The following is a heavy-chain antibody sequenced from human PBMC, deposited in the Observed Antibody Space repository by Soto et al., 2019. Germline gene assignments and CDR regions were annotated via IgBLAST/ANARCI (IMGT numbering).Heavy chain of an antibody. CDR2: ISGSGGST. CDR1: GFTFSSYA. CDR3: AKGTGRSWYTPAGGNWFDP. Sequence: PGGSLRLSCAASGFTFSSYAMSWVRQAPGKGLEWVSAISGSGGSTYYADSVKGRFTISRDNSKNTLYLQMNSLRAEDTAVYYCAKGTGRSWYTPAGGNWFDPWGQGTLVTVSS. J-gene: IGHJ5*02. V-gene: IGHV3-23*01. D-gene: IGHD1-20*01.